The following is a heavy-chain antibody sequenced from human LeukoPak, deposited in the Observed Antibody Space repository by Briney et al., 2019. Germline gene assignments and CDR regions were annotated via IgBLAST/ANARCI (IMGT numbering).Heavy chain of an antibody. V-gene: IGHV3-9*01. Sequence: RAGGSLRLSCAASGFTFSSYSMNWVRQAPGKGLEWVSGISWNSGSIGYADSVKGRFTISRDNAKNSLYLQMNSLRAEDTALYYCAKDYYYDSIEGYFDYWGQGTLVTVSS. CDR2: ISWNSGSI. J-gene: IGHJ4*02. CDR1: GFTFSSYS. CDR3: AKDYYYDSIEGYFDY. D-gene: IGHD3-22*01.